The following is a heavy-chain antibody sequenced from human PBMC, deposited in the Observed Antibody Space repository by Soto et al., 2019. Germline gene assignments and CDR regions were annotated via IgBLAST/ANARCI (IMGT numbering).Heavy chain of an antibody. V-gene: IGHV4-31*03. CDR3: AGSYYKGPSAFDI. J-gene: IGHJ3*02. D-gene: IGHD3-10*01. CDR2: IYDSGST. Sequence: SETLSLTCTVSGGSISSGGYYWSWIRQHPGKGLEWIGYIYDSGSTHHNPSLKSRVIISEDTSKNQFSLKLNSVTAADTAVYYCAGSYYKGPSAFDIWGQGTMLTVSS. CDR1: GGSISSGGYY.